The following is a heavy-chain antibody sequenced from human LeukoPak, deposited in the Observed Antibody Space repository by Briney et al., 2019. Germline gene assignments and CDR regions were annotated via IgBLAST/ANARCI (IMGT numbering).Heavy chain of an antibody. D-gene: IGHD4-17*01. CDR3: AGLTTAATYLDY. CDR2: INPNTGGT. V-gene: IGHV1-2*02. J-gene: IGHJ4*02. Sequence: ASVKVSCKASGYTFIGYYMHWVRQAPGQGLEWMGWINPNTGGTNYAQKFQGRVTVTRDTSINTAYMELSGLTSDDTAMYYCAGLTTAATYLDYWGQGTLVTVSS. CDR1: GYTFIGYY.